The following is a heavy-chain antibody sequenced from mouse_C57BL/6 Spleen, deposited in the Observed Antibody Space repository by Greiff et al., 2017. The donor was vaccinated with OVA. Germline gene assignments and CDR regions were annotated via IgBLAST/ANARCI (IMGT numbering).Heavy chain of an antibody. CDR2: INPYNGGT. Sequence: EVKLMESGPVLVKPGASVKMSCKASGYTFTDYYMNWVKQSHGKSLEWIGVINPYNGGTSYNQKFKGKATLTVDKSSSTAYMELNSLTSEDSAVYYCARKGTGTGFAYWGQGTLVTVSA. CDR1: GYTFTDYY. J-gene: IGHJ3*01. CDR3: ARKGTGTGFAY. V-gene: IGHV1-19*01. D-gene: IGHD4-1*01.